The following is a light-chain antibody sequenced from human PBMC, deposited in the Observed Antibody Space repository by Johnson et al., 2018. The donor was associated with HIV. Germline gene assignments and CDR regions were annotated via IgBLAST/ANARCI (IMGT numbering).Light chain of an antibody. Sequence: QSVLTQPPSVSAAPGQKVTISCSGSSSNIGNNYVSWYQQLPGTAPKLLIYDSNKRPSGIPDRFSGSKSGTSATLGITGLQTGDEADYYCGTWDSRLRAGFFGTGTKVTVL. CDR3: GTWDSRLRAGF. J-gene: IGLJ1*01. CDR1: SSNIGNNY. CDR2: DSN. V-gene: IGLV1-51*01.